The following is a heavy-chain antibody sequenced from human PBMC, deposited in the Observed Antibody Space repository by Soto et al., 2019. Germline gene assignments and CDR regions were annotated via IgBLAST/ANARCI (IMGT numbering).Heavy chain of an antibody. V-gene: IGHV4-34*01. D-gene: IGHD6-13*01. CDR1: GGSFSGYY. J-gene: IGHJ6*02. CDR3: AKSSSRSSLGQYGLDV. CDR2: ISHSGST. Sequence: SETLSITCAVYGGSFSGYYWSWIRQPPGKGLEWIGEISHSGSTSYNPSLKSRVTISLDTSKNKFSLRLTSVTAADSAVYYCAKSSSRSSLGQYGLDVWGQGTTVTVSS.